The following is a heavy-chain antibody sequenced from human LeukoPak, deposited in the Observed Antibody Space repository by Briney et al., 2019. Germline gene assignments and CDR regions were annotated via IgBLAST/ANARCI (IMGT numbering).Heavy chain of an antibody. V-gene: IGHV5-51*01. J-gene: IGHJ4*02. D-gene: IGHD5-24*01. CDR2: IYPGDSNT. CDR3: ARQMATNPRYFDY. Sequence: GGALEISCQGSGFNFTSYWIGWVRPLPGRGLGGGGIIYPGDSNTRYSPSFQGQVTISADKSISTAYLQWSSLKASDTAMYYCARQMATNPRYFDYWGQGTLVTVSS. CDR1: GFNFTSYW.